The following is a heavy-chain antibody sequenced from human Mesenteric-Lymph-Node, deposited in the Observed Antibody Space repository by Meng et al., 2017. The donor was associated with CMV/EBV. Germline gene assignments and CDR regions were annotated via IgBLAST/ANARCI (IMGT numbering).Heavy chain of an antibody. CDR3: ASTNYDFWSGYWFDP. D-gene: IGHD3-3*01. CDR1: GGTFSSYA. J-gene: IGHJ5*02. Sequence: SGGTFSSYAISWVRQAPGQGLEWMGGIIPIFGTANYAQKFQGRVTITTDESTSTAYMELSSLRSEDTAVYYCASTNYDFWSGYWFDPWGQGTLVTVSS. V-gene: IGHV1-69*05. CDR2: IIPIFGTA.